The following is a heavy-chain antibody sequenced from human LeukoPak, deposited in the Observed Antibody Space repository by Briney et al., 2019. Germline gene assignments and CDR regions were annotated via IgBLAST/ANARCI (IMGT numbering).Heavy chain of an antibody. CDR1: GYTFTSYD. Sequence: ASVKVSCKASGYTFTSYDINWVRQATGQGLEWMGWMNPNSGNTGYAQKFQGRVTMTRNTSISTAYMELSSLRSEDTAVYYCAKDMGSRATNFDCWGQGTLVSVSS. D-gene: IGHD1-26*01. J-gene: IGHJ4*02. CDR3: AKDMGSRATNFDC. CDR2: MNPNSGNT. V-gene: IGHV1-8*01.